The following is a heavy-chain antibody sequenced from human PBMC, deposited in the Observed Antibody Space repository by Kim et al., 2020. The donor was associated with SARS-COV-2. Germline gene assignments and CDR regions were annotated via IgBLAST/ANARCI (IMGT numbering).Heavy chain of an antibody. J-gene: IGHJ6*02. V-gene: IGHV4-39*07. CDR1: GGSISSSSYY. D-gene: IGHD3-9*01. Sequence: SETLSLTCTVSGGSISSSSYYWGWTRQPPGKGLEWIGSIYYSGSTYYNPSLKSRVTISVDTSKNQFSLKLSSVTAADTAVYYCASEPDILTHGLDYYYYGMDVWGQGTTVTVSS. CDR2: IYYSGST. CDR3: ASEPDILTHGLDYYYYGMDV.